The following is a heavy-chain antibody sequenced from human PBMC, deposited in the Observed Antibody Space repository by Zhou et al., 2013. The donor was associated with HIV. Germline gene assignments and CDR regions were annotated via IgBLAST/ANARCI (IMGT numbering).Heavy chain of an antibody. D-gene: IGHD5-18*01. J-gene: IGHJ6*03. CDR3: ARGGYSYGGMDYYYYYMDV. Sequence: QVQLVQSGAEVKKPGSSVKVSCKASGGTFSSYAISWVRQAPGQGLEWMGGIIPIFGTANYAQKFQGRVTITTDESTSTAYMELSSLRSEDTAVYYCARGGYSYGGMDYYYYYMDVWGKGTTVTVSS. V-gene: IGHV1-69*05. CDR1: GGTFSSYA. CDR2: IIPIFGTA.